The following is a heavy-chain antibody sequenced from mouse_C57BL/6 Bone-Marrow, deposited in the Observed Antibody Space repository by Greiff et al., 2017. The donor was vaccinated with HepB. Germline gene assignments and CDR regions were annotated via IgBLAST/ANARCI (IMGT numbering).Heavy chain of an antibody. CDR3: ARSSYDYAFDY. Sequence: EVQLQQSGPELVKPGASVKISCKASGYTFTDYYMNWVKQSHGKSLEWIGDINPNNGGTSYNQKFKGKSTLTVDKSSSTAYMELRSLTSEDSAVYYCARSSYDYAFDYWGQGTTLTVSS. CDR2: INPNNGGT. J-gene: IGHJ2*01. D-gene: IGHD2-4*01. V-gene: IGHV1-26*01. CDR1: GYTFTDYY.